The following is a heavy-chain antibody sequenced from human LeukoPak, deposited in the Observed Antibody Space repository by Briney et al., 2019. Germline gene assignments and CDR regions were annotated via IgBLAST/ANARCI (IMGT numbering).Heavy chain of an antibody. CDR1: GFPLSRST. CDR3: AKGTDDPGSYRPFDH. D-gene: IGHD3-10*01. CDR2: INRGGGTT. J-gene: IGHJ4*02. V-gene: IGHV3-23*01. Sequence: PGGALGLSWAASGFPLSRSTMSGRRRAPGKGREWLSAINRGGGTTSAESVKGRFTISRDNSKHTLYLQMNSLRAEDTAVYYCAKGTDDPGSYRPFDHWGQGTLVTVSS.